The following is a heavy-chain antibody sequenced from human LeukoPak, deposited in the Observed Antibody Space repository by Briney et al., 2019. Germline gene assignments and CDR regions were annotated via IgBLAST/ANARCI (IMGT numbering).Heavy chain of an antibody. V-gene: IGHV3-21*01. D-gene: IGHD4-23*01. Sequence: GGSLRLSCAASGFTFSSYSMNWVRQAPGKGLEWVSSISSSSSYIYYADSVKGRFTISRDNAKNSLYLQMNSLRAEDTAVYYCASWAGGNSPVASFDYWGQGTLVTVSS. CDR2: ISSSSSYI. CDR1: GFTFSSYS. CDR3: ASWAGGNSPVASFDY. J-gene: IGHJ4*02.